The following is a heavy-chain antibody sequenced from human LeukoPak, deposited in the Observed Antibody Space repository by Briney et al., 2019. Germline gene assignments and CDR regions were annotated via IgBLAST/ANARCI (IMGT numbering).Heavy chain of an antibody. V-gene: IGHV3-74*01. Sequence: LGGSLRLSCAASGFTFITYWMHWVRQAPGKGLVWVSRIYSDGSSTSYADSVKGRFTISRDNAKNTLYLQMNSLRAEDTAVYYCARGYDFWSGYYTPYFDYWGQRTLVTVSS. CDR2: IYSDGSST. J-gene: IGHJ4*02. CDR1: GFTFITYW. D-gene: IGHD3-3*01. CDR3: ARGYDFWSGYYTPYFDY.